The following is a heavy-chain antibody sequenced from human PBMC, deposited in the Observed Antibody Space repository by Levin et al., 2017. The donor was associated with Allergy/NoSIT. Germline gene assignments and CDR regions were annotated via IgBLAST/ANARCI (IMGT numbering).Heavy chain of an antibody. V-gene: IGHV1-18*01. J-gene: IGHJ6*03. Sequence: ASVKVSCKASGYTFKNYGISWVRQAPGQGLEWMGWISTHNGNTNYAQSFQGRVTMTTDTSTSKADMELRSLISDDTAVYYCARFVVTPVSYFYMDVWGKGTTVTVSS. CDR2: ISTHNGNT. CDR3: ARFVVTPVSYFYMDV. CDR1: GYTFKNYG. D-gene: IGHD2-2*01.